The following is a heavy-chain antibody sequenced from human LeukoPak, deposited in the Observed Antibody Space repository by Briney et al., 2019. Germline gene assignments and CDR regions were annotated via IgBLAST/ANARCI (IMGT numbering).Heavy chain of an antibody. D-gene: IGHD6-6*01. CDR3: ARWRQLSFYYYYMDV. Sequence: ASVKVSCKASGYTFTSYAMNWVRQAPGQGLEWMGWINTNTGNPTYAQGSTGRFVFSLDTSVSTAYLQISSLKAEDTAVYYCARWRQLSFYYYYMDVWGKGTTVTVSS. CDR1: GYTFTSYA. V-gene: IGHV7-4-1*02. CDR2: INTNTGNP. J-gene: IGHJ6*03.